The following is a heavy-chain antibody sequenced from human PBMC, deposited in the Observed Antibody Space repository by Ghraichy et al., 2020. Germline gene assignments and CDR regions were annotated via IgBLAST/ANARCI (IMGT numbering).Heavy chain of an antibody. J-gene: IGHJ6*03. CDR1: GGTFSSYA. CDR2: IIPIFGTA. D-gene: IGHD3-9*01. Sequence: SVKVSCKASGGTFSSYAISWVRQAPGQGLEWMGGIIPIFGTANYAQKFQGRVTITAEESTSTAYMELSRLRYEDTAVYYCARDRRTRKLRYFDPNTLYYYFMDVWGKGSTVTVSS. CDR3: ARDRRTRKLRYFDPNTLYYYFMDV. V-gene: IGHV1-69*13.